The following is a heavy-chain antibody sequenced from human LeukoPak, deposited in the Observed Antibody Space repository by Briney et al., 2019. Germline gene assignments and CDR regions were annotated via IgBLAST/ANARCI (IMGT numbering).Heavy chain of an antibody. Sequence: GGSLRLSCSVSGFTFSNYWMSWVRQAPGKGLEWVTNIKQDGSEKYYVDSVKGRFTISRDNAKNSLYLQMNSLRAEDTAVYYCAKDKAILTGYWENYFDYWGQGTLVTVSS. CDR2: IKQDGSEK. CDR3: AKDKAILTGYWENYFDY. J-gene: IGHJ4*02. V-gene: IGHV3-7*01. CDR1: GFTFSNYW. D-gene: IGHD3-9*01.